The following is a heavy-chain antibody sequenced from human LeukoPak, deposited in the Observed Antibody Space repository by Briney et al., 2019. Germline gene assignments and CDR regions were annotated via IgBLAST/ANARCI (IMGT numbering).Heavy chain of an antibody. D-gene: IGHD1-26*01. CDR3: AREKGCELLEFDY. J-gene: IGHJ4*02. Sequence: SETLSLTCTVSGGSISSSGHYWGGIRKPRGKGLEWIVSMYYSGSTYYNPSGKSRITIYVETSKNQFSLKLTSVTAPDTAVYYCAREKGCELLEFDYWGQGTLVTVSS. CDR2: MYYSGST. CDR1: GGSISSSGHY. V-gene: IGHV4-39*02.